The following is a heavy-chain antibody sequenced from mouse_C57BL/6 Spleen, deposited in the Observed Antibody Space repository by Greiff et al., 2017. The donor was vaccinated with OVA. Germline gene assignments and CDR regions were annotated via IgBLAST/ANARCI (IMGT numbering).Heavy chain of an antibody. V-gene: IGHV3-6*01. CDR3: ARDAGDYYGNYGFAY. J-gene: IGHJ3*01. CDR2: ISYDGSN. Sequence: ESGPGLVKPSQSLSLTCSVTGYSITSGYYWNWIRQFPGNKLEWMGYISYDGSNNYNPSLKNRISITRDTSKNQFFLKLNSVTTEDTATYYCARDAGDYYGNYGFAYWGQGTLVTVSA. CDR1: GYSITSGYY. D-gene: IGHD2-1*01.